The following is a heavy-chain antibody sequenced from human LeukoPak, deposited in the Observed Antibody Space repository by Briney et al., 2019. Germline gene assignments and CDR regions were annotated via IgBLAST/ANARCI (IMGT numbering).Heavy chain of an antibody. Sequence: PSETLSLTCAVYGGSFSGYYWSWIRQPPGRGLEWIGEINHSGSTNYNPSLKSRVTISVDTSKNQFSLKLTSATAADTAVYYCGREDLVGIITVDYWGQGTLVTVPS. D-gene: IGHD1-26*01. CDR2: INHSGST. J-gene: IGHJ4*02. V-gene: IGHV4-34*01. CDR3: GREDLVGIITVDY. CDR1: GGSFSGYY.